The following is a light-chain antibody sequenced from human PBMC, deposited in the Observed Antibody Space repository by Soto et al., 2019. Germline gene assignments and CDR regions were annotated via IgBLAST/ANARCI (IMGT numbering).Light chain of an antibody. V-gene: IGKV1-12*01. Sequence: DTQMTQSPSSVSASVGDRVTISCRASQGVNAWLAWYQKKPGKAPELLIYEASTLHSGLPSRFSGSGSGTDFTLTISSLQPEDSSTYYCQQANSFPITFGGGTKVEVQ. J-gene: IGKJ4*01. CDR3: QQANSFPIT. CDR1: QGVNAW. CDR2: EAS.